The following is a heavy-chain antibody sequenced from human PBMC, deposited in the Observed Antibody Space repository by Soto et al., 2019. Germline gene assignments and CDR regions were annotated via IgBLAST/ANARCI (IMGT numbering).Heavy chain of an antibody. V-gene: IGHV4-31*02. Sequence: SQTLSLTCAVSGASIDNNGYSWTWIRQHPGKGLEWIGTNNNRADTYYNPSLKSRLTISLDTSQNHFSLRLNAVTAADTAIYYCPRPGSPWTALNCFDTWGQGIMVTVSS. D-gene: IGHD1-1*01. CDR3: PRPGSPWTALNCFDT. J-gene: IGHJ5*02. CDR2: NNNRADT. CDR1: GASIDNNGYS.